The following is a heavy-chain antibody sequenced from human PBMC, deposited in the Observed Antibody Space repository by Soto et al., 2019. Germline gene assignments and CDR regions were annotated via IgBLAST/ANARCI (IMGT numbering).Heavy chain of an antibody. D-gene: IGHD2-21*02. V-gene: IGHV3-23*01. J-gene: IGHJ6*02. Sequence: LRLSCAASGFTFSSYAMSWVRQAPGKGLEWVSAISGSGGSTYYSDSVKGRFTISRDNSKNTLYLQMNSLRAEDTAVYYCAKEGLRYYGMDVWGQGTTVTVSS. CDR3: AKEGLRYYGMDV. CDR2: ISGSGGST. CDR1: GFTFSSYA.